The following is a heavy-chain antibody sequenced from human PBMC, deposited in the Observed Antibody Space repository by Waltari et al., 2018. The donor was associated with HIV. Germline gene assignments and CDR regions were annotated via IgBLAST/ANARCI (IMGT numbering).Heavy chain of an antibody. CDR3: ARHAHGGGSWYIYFQH. J-gene: IGHJ1*01. CDR2: IELSDTYT. Sequence: EVQLVQSGAEVKKTGESLRSSCKCSGYCFPSFSLTWVRQLPWNGLEWMGMIELSDTYTNESPAFQGHVTISADKSISTAYLQWSSLKASDTAMYDCARHAHGGGSWYIYFQHWGQGTLVTVSS. V-gene: IGHV5-10-1*01. D-gene: IGHD6-13*01. CDR1: GYCFPSFS.